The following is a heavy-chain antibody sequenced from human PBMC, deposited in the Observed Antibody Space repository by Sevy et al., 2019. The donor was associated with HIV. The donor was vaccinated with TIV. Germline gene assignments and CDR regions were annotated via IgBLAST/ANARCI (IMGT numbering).Heavy chain of an antibody. J-gene: IGHJ6*02. CDR1: GGTFSNYA. CDR3: AGSYFDSSGYSPLYYYGMDV. D-gene: IGHD3-22*01. Sequence: ASVKVSCKASGGTFSNYASSWVRQAPGQGLEWMGGFIPMFDTANYAHKFQGKVTLTADGSTTTAYMVLSSLRSDDTAVYYCAGSYFDSSGYSPLYYYGMDVWGQGTTVTVSS. CDR2: FIPMFDTA. V-gene: IGHV1-69*13.